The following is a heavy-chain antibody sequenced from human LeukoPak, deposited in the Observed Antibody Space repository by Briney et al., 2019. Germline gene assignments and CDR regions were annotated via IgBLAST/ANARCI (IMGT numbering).Heavy chain of an antibody. CDR3: TTDPRD. Sequence: MPGGSLRLSCSASGFTFINAWMTWVRQAPGKGLEWVGRIKSKSDGGTIDYVAPVKGRFTISRDDSKNMVYLQMDSLRTEDTAMYYCTTDPRDWGQGTLVTVSS. CDR1: GFTFINAW. V-gene: IGHV3-15*01. CDR2: IKSKSDGGTI. J-gene: IGHJ1*01.